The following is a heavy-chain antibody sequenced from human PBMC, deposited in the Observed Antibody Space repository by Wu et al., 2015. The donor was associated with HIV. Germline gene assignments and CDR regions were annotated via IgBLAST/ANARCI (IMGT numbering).Heavy chain of an antibody. V-gene: IGHV1-69*05. CDR2: IVPILGIP. CDR1: GGSFEKYT. Sequence: QVQLVQSGAEVKKPGSSVKVSCKASGGSFEKYTINWARQAPGHGLEWVGGIVPILGIPDYAEKFQGRVTINTDASATTGYMELNTLKSDDTAVYYCARAEGRGDAEYFQHWGQGTLVTVSS. D-gene: IGHD3-10*01. CDR3: ARAEGRGDAEYFQH. J-gene: IGHJ1*01.